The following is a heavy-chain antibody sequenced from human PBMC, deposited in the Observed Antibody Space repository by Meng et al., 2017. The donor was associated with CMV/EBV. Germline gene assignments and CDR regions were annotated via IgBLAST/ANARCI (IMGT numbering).Heavy chain of an antibody. Sequence: GGSLRLSCAASGFTFDYYGMSWVRQAPGKGLEWVSGINWNGGSTGYADSVKGRFTISRDNAKNSLYLQMNSLRAEDTALYHCARVSSPEYYYGMDVWGQGTTVTVSS. CDR3: ARVSSPEYYYGMDV. J-gene: IGHJ6*02. CDR1: GFTFDYYG. CDR2: INWNGGST. V-gene: IGHV3-20*01.